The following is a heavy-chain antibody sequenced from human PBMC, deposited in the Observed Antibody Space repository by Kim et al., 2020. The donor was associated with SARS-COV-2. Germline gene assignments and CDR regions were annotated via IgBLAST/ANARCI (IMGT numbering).Heavy chain of an antibody. CDR2: IIPILGIA. J-gene: IGHJ4*02. D-gene: IGHD3-22*01. V-gene: IGHV1-69*04. CDR1: GGTFSSYA. CDR3: ARDIAIDYYDSSGYYVTPYYFDY. Sequence: SVKVSCKASGGTFSSYAISWVRQAPGQGLEWMGRIIPILGIANYAQKFQGRVTITADKSTSTAYMELSSLRSEDTAVYYCARDIAIDYYDSSGYYVTPYYFDYWAREPWSPSPQ.